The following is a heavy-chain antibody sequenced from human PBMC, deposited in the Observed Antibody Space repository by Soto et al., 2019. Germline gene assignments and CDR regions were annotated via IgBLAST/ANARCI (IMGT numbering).Heavy chain of an antibody. CDR3: AGEVGSGGWYYYYFGMDA. Sequence: EVQLVETGGGLIQPGGSLRLSCAASGLTARSNYMSWVRQAPGKGLEWVSLIFSGGSTYYAESVKGRFTISRDNSKKMLYLQMNRLRAKDTAVYYCAGEVGSGGWYYYYFGMDACGQGTTVTVSS. J-gene: IGHJ6*02. V-gene: IGHV3-53*02. CDR2: IFSGGST. CDR1: GLTARSNY. D-gene: IGHD6-19*01.